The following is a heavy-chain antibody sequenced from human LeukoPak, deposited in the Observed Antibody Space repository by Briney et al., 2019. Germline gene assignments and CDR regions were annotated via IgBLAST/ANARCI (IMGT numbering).Heavy chain of an antibody. Sequence: PGGSLRLSCAASGRYWMHWVRQAPGKGLVWVSHINSDGRWTSYADSVKGRFTISKDNAKNTVYLQMSNLRVEDTAVYYCVSFYETYWGRGTLVTVSS. D-gene: IGHD2/OR15-2a*01. CDR3: VSFYETY. CDR2: INSDGRWT. CDR1: GRYW. J-gene: IGHJ4*02. V-gene: IGHV3-74*01.